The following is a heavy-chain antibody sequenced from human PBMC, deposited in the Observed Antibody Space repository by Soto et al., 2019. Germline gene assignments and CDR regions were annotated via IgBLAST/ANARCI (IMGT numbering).Heavy chain of an antibody. J-gene: IGHJ4*02. CDR2: VSKSGGA. Sequence: EVQLLESGGGLVQPGGSLRLSCAASGFAISNYAMYWVRQAAGKGLESVAAVSKSGGAYYGDSVKGRFFVSRENSNNMMYLQMNGLRAEDTAVYFCAKRRDSSNYHYSDLDSWGQGTLVTVSS. D-gene: IGHD3-22*01. V-gene: IGHV3-23*01. CDR1: GFAISNYA. CDR3: AKRRDSSNYHYSDLDS.